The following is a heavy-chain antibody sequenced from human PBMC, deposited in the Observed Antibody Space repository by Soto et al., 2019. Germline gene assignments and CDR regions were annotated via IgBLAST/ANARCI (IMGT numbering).Heavy chain of an antibody. CDR2: ISYDGSNK. CDR3: AREGYDLLTGYYWFAVLGGFDH. V-gene: IGHV3-30-3*01. D-gene: IGHD3-9*01. CDR1: GFTFSSYA. J-gene: IGHJ5*02. Sequence: GGSLRLSCAASGFTFSSYAMHWVRQAPGKGLEWVAVISYDGSNKYYADSVKGRFTISRDNSKNTLYLQMNSLRAEDTAVYYCAREGYDLLTGYYWFAVLGGFDHWAQGTLVTVSS.